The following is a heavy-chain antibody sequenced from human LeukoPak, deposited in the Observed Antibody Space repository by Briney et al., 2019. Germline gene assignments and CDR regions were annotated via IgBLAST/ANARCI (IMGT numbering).Heavy chain of an antibody. D-gene: IGHD1-20*01. V-gene: IGHV3-23*01. CDR2: ISGRGVST. Sequence: GGSLRLSCAASAFTFTTYAMSWVSQAPGKGLEWVSAISGRGVSTSYADSVRGRFTISRDNSKNTLYLQMNSLRGEDTAVYYCAKAASGNWNDVSDYWGQGTLVTVSS. CDR1: AFTFTTYA. CDR3: AKAASGNWNDVSDY. J-gene: IGHJ4*02.